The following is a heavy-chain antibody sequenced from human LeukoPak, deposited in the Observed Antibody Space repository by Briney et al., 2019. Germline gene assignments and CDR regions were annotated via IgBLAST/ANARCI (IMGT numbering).Heavy chain of an antibody. CDR2: ISSSGSTI. CDR3: ARDLSAVTDYYYYMDV. J-gene: IGHJ6*03. CDR1: GFTFSDYY. Sequence: GGSLRLSCAASGFTFSDYYMSWIRQAPGKGLEWVSYISSSGSTIYYADSVKGRFTISRDNAKNSLYLQMNSLRAEDTAVYYCARDLSAVTDYYYYMDVSVKGTTVTVSS. V-gene: IGHV3-11*04. D-gene: IGHD4-17*01.